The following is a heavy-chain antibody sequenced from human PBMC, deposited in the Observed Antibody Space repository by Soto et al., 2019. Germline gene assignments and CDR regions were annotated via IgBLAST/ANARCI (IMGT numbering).Heavy chain of an antibody. V-gene: IGHV1-46*01. J-gene: IGHJ6*02. CDR1: GYTFTSYY. CDR3: ARDLGQLVGYYYYGMDV. Sequence: GASVKVSCKASGYTFTSYYMHWVRQAPGQGLEWMGIINPSGGSTSYAQKFQGRVTMTRDTSTSTVYMELSSLRSEDTAVYYCARDLGQLVGYYYYGMDVWGQGTTVTVSS. D-gene: IGHD6-6*01. CDR2: INPSGGST.